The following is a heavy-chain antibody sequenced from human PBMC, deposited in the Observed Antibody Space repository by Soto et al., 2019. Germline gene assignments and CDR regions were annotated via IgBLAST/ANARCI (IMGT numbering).Heavy chain of an antibody. CDR1: GYTFTGYY. V-gene: IGHV1-2*02. J-gene: IGHJ6*02. D-gene: IGHD3-3*01. CDR2: INPNSGGT. CDR3: ARDRDLRPFFWSGYRNRALLGYYYYGMDV. Sequence: GASVKVSCKASGYTFTGYYMHWVRQAPGQGLEWMGWINPNSGGTNYAQKFQGRVTMTRDTSISTAYMELSRLRSDDTAVYYCARDRDLRPFFWSGYRNRALLGYYYYGMDVWGQGTTVTVSS.